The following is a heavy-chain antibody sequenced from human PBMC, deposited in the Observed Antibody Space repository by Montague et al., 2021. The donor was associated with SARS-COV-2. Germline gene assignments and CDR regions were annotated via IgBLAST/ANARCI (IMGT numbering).Heavy chain of an antibody. CDR2: INHSGST. J-gene: IGHJ4*02. V-gene: IGHV4-34*01. CDR1: GGSFSGYY. CDR3: ARMRAVLLWFGESTYFDY. D-gene: IGHD3-10*01. Sequence: SETLSLTCAVSGGSFSGYYWSWIRQPPGKGLEWIGEINHSGSTNYNPSFKSRVTISVDTSKNQFSLKLSSVTAADTAVYHCARMRAVLLWFGESTYFDYWGQGTLVTVSS.